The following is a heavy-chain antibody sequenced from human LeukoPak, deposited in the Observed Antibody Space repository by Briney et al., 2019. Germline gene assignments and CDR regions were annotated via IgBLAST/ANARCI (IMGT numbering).Heavy chain of an antibody. D-gene: IGHD6-13*01. CDR1: GFTFRDYY. J-gene: IGHJ6*02. CDR3: ARDSGTDTAAAGTGYYYGLDV. V-gene: IGHV3-11*05. CDR2: ISSSSSYT. Sequence: GGSLRLSCAASGFTFRDYYMSWIRQAPGKGLEWVSYISSSSSYTYYAESVKGRFTISRDNAKNSLYLQMNSLRAEDSAVYYCARDSGTDTAAAGTGYYYGLDVWGQGTTVTVSS.